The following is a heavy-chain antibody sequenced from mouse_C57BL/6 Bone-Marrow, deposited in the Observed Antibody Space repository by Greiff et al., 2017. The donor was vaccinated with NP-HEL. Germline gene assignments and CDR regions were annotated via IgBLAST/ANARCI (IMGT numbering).Heavy chain of an antibody. J-gene: IGHJ2*01. V-gene: IGHV14-1*01. D-gene: IGHD1-1*01. CDR1: GFNIKDYY. CDR2: IDPEDGDT. Sequence: EVQLQQSGAELVRPGASVKLSCTASGFNIKDYYMHWVKQRPEQGLEWIGRIDPEDGDTEYAPKFQGKATMTAGTSSNTAYLQLSSLTSEDTAVYYCTIRRYYGSSFFDYWGQGTTLTVSS. CDR3: TIRRYYGSSFFDY.